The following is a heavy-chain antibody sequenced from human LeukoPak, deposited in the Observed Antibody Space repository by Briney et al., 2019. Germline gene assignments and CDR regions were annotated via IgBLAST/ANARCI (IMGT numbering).Heavy chain of an antibody. J-gene: IGHJ4*02. CDR1: GFTFSIYA. V-gene: IGHV3-64*01. CDR3: ARAQPPAD. Sequence: PGGALRLSCAASGFTFSIYAMHSVRQAPGKGLEYVSGIRSDGAGTYYANSVKGRFTISRDNSKNTVYLQMDSLRAEDMGAYYCARAQPPADWGQGTLVSVSS. D-gene: IGHD6-13*01. CDR2: IRSDGAGT.